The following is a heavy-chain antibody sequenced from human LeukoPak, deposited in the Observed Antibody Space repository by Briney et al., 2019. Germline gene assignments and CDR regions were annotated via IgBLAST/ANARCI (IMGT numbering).Heavy chain of an antibody. Sequence: GVSLRLSCAASGFTFSSYAMSWVRQAPGKGLEWVSSITHSSDRTYYADSVKGRFTISRDDSKNTLYLQMNSLRAEDTAVFYCAKDREWELLWGYFDYWGQGTPVTVSS. J-gene: IGHJ4*02. CDR3: AKDREWELLWGYFDY. V-gene: IGHV3-23*01. D-gene: IGHD1-26*01. CDR2: ITHSSDRT. CDR1: GFTFSSYA.